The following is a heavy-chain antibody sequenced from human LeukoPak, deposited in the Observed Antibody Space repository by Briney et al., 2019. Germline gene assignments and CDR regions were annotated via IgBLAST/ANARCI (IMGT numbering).Heavy chain of an antibody. Sequence: GGSLRLSCAASGFTVNSNYMSWVRQAPGKGLQWVSVIYSGGRTYYANSVKGRFTISRDNSKNTLYLQMNSLGPEDMAVYYCARDPGNDDGSWYYFDSWGQGALVTVSS. D-gene: IGHD6-13*01. CDR2: IYSGGRT. J-gene: IGHJ4*02. V-gene: IGHV3-66*01. CDR3: ARDPGNDDGSWYYFDS. CDR1: GFTVNSNY.